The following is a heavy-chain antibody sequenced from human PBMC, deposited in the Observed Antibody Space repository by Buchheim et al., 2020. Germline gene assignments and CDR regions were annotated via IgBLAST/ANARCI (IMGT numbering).Heavy chain of an antibody. CDR1: GFTFSSYW. Sequence: EVQLVESGGGLVQPGGSLRLSCAASGFTFSSYWMSWARQAPGKGLEWVANIKQDGSEKYYVDSVKGRFTISRDNAKNSLYLQMNSLRAEDTAVYYCARGPVPTNYVVDWFDPWGQGTL. CDR2: IKQDGSEK. D-gene: IGHD3-10*02. V-gene: IGHV3-7*01. CDR3: ARGPVPTNYVVDWFDP. J-gene: IGHJ5*02.